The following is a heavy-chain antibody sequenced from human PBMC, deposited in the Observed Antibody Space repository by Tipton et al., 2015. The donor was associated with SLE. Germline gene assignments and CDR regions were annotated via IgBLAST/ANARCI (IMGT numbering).Heavy chain of an antibody. D-gene: IGHD7-27*01. V-gene: IGHV4-34*09. J-gene: IGHJ4*02. CDR2: INHSGDT. CDR1: GGSFSGYY. CDR3: ARDPLGY. Sequence: TLSLTCAVYGGSFSGYYWNWIRQPPGKGLEWIGEINHSGDTNYNPSLKSRVTISVDTSKNQFSLKLSSVTAADTAVYYCARDPLGYWGQGTLVTVSS.